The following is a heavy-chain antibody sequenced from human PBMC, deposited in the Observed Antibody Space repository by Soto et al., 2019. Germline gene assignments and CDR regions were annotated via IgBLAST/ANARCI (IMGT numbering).Heavy chain of an antibody. J-gene: IGHJ6*02. V-gene: IGHV3-53*01. CDR2: IYSGGTT. CDR1: GFTFSTYA. Sequence: GGSLRLSCAASGFTFSTYAMSWVRQVPEKGLEWVSVIYSGGTTYYADSVKGRFTISRDNSKNTLYLQMNSLRAEDTAVYYCARESGREQLVPVYYYGMDVWGQGTTVTVSS. D-gene: IGHD6-6*01. CDR3: ARESGREQLVPVYYYGMDV.